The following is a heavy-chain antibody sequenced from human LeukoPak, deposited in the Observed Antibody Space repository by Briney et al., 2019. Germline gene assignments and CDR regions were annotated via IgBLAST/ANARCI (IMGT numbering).Heavy chain of an antibody. J-gene: IGHJ3*02. V-gene: IGHV3-15*01. D-gene: IGHD3-16*01. CDR3: ATGGYAFDI. Sequence: GKSLRLSCAGSGFIFTNAWMNWVRQAPGKGLEWVGRIKSKVDGETADYAAHVQGKFIISRDDSRNTVYLQMSSLEPEDSAVYYCATGGYAFDIWGQGTMVTVSS. CDR1: GFIFTNAW. CDR2: IKSKVDGETA.